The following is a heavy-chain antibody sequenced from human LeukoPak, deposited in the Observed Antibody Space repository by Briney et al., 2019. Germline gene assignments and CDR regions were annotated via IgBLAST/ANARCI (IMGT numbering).Heavy chain of an antibody. CDR1: GFTFSRYW. CDR3: GRDRSRIYV. J-gene: IGHJ4*02. CDR2: IKQDGVED. V-gene: IGHV3-7*01. Sequence: GGSLRLSCAASGFTFSRYWMSWVRQAPGKGLEWVANIKQDGVEDYYVDSVKGRFTISRDNAKNSLYLEMSSLRAEDTAVYYCGRDRSRIYVWGQGTLVTVSS. D-gene: IGHD2/OR15-2a*01.